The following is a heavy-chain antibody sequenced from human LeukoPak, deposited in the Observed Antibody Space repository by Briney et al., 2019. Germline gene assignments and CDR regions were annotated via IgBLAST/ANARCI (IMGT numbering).Heavy chain of an antibody. CDR3: AIHRPTWDYFDY. Sequence: GGSLRLSCAASGFTFSSYGMHWVRQAPGKGLEWVSAISGSGGSTYYADSVKGRFTISRDNSKNTLYLQMNSLRAEDTAVYYCAIHRPTWDYFDYWGQGTLVTVSS. D-gene: IGHD1-14*01. J-gene: IGHJ4*02. CDR2: ISGSGGST. CDR1: GFTFSSYG. V-gene: IGHV3-23*01.